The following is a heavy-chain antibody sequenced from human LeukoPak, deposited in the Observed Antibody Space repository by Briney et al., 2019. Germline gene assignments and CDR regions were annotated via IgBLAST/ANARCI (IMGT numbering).Heavy chain of an antibody. Sequence: SETLSLTCTVSGGSISSYYWSWVRQPPGKGLEWIGFIYHSGSTNYNPSLKSRVTISVDTSKNQFSLKLRSVTAADTAVYYCARDSGAAQLWGQGTLVTVSS. CDR3: ARDSGAAQL. V-gene: IGHV4-59*01. D-gene: IGHD6-13*01. CDR1: GGSISSYY. CDR2: IYHSGST. J-gene: IGHJ1*01.